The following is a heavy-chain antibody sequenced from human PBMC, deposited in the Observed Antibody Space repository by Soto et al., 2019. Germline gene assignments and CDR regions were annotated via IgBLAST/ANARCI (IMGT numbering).Heavy chain of an antibody. Sequence: QVQLVQSGAEVKKPGASVKVSCKASGYTFTSYGISWVRQAPGQGLEWMGWISAYNGNTNYAQKLQGRVTMTTDTTTSTAYMELRSLRSDDTAVYYCARQGSCTNGVCHYSYSGMDVWGQGTTVTVSS. CDR3: ARQGSCTNGVCHYSYSGMDV. J-gene: IGHJ6*02. CDR2: ISAYNGNT. CDR1: GYTFTSYG. D-gene: IGHD2-8*01. V-gene: IGHV1-18*01.